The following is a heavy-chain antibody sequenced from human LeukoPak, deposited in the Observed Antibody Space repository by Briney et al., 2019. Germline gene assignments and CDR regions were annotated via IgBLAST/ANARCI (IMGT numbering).Heavy chain of an antibody. CDR1: GYTFTSYG. J-gene: IGHJ4*02. CDR3: ARDYNLLGYCSGGICSTDY. V-gene: IGHV1-18*01. CDR2: ISAYNGNT. Sequence: ASVKVSCKASGYTFTSYGISWVRQAPGQGLEWMGWISAYNGNTNYAQKLQGRVTMTTDTSTSTAYMELRSLRSDDTAVYYCARDYNLLGYCSGGICSTDYWGQGTLVSVSS. D-gene: IGHD2-15*01.